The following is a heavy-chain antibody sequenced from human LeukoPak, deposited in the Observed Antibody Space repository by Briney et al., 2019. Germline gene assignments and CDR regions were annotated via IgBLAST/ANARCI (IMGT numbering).Heavy chain of an antibody. V-gene: IGHV1-18*01. CDR3: ARVNGGYDYDYYGMDV. Sequence: ASVKVSCKASGYTFTSYGISWVRQAPGQGLEWMGWISAYNGNTNYAQKLQGRVTMTTDTSTSTAYMELRSLRSDDTAVYYCARVNGGYDYDYYGMDVWGQGTTVTVSS. J-gene: IGHJ6*02. D-gene: IGHD5-12*01. CDR1: GYTFTSYG. CDR2: ISAYNGNT.